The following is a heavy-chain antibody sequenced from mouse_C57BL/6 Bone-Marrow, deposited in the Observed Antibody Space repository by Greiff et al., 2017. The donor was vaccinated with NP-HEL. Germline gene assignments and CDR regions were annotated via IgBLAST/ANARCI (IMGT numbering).Heavy chain of an antibody. D-gene: IGHD4-1*01. CDR1: GYAFTNYL. CDR3: ARRNWDGFDY. CDR2: INPGSGGT. V-gene: IGHV1-54*01. J-gene: IGHJ2*01. Sequence: VQLQQSGAELVRPGTSVKVSCKDSGYAFTNYLIEWVKQRPGQGLEWIGVINPGSGGTNYNEKFKGKATLTADKSSSTAYMQLSSLTSEDSAVYFCARRNWDGFDYWGQGTTLTVSS.